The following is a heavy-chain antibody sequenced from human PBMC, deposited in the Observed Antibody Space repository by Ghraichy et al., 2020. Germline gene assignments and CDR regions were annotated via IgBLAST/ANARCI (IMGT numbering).Heavy chain of an antibody. J-gene: IGHJ6*02. D-gene: IGHD3-10*01. V-gene: IGHV4-39*01. Sequence: SETLSLTCTVSGGSISSSSYYWGWIRQPPGKGLEWIGSIYYSGSTYYNPSLKSRVTISVDTSKNQFSLKLSSVTAADTAVYYCARPDYYGSGSNSPGMDVWGQGTTVTVSS. CDR1: GGSISSSSYY. CDR2: IYYSGST. CDR3: ARPDYYGSGSNSPGMDV.